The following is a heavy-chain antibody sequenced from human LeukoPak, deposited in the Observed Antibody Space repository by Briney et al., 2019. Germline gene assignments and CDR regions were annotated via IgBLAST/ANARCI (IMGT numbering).Heavy chain of an antibody. CDR1: GGSISSYY. CDR2: ISSSGSTI. V-gene: IGHV3-11*01. CDR3: ARDPVSDYGDYVRDY. J-gene: IGHJ4*02. Sequence: LSLTCTVSGGSISSYYWSWIRQAPGKGLEWVSYISSSGSTIYYADSVKGRFTISRDNAKNSLYLQMNSLRAEDTAVYYCARDPVSDYGDYVRDYWGQGTLVTVSS. D-gene: IGHD4-17*01.